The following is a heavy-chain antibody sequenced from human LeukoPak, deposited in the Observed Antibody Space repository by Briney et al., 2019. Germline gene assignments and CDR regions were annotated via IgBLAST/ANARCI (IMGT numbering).Heavy chain of an antibody. D-gene: IGHD2-15*01. CDR3: ARGAYDCSGGSCYSEY. CDR2: INHSGST. V-gene: IGHV4-34*01. CDR1: GGSFSGYY. J-gene: IGHJ4*02. Sequence: PSETLSLTCAVYGGSFSGYYWSWIRQPPGKGLERIGEINHSGSTNYNPSLKSRVTISVDTSKNQFSLKLSSVTAADTAVYYCARGAYDCSGGSCYSEYWGQGTLVTVSS.